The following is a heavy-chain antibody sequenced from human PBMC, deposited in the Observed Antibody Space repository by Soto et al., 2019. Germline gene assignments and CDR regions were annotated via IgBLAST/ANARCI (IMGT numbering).Heavy chain of an antibody. Sequence: SQTLSLTCAISGDSVSSNSAAWNWIRQSPSRGLEWLGRTYYRSKWYNDYAVSVKSRITINPDTSKNQFSLQLNSVTPEDTAVYYCARDLLRIQLWSTSTAPDYGMDVWGQGTTVTVSS. CDR1: GDSVSSNSAA. CDR3: ARDLLRIQLWSTSTAPDYGMDV. CDR2: TYYRSKWYN. J-gene: IGHJ6*02. D-gene: IGHD5-18*01. V-gene: IGHV6-1*01.